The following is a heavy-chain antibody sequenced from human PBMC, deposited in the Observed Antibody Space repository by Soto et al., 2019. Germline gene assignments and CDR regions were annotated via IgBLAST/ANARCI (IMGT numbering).Heavy chain of an antibody. J-gene: IGHJ6*03. Sequence: QVQLQQWGAGLLKPSETLSLTCAVYGGSFSGYYWSWIRQPPGKGLGWMGESNHSGSTNYNPSLKSRVTISVDTSKNQFSLKLSSVTAADTAVYYCARGAVTTHGYYMDVWGKGTTVTVSS. CDR3: ARGAVTTHGYYMDV. CDR2: SNHSGST. D-gene: IGHD4-17*01. CDR1: GGSFSGYY. V-gene: IGHV4-34*01.